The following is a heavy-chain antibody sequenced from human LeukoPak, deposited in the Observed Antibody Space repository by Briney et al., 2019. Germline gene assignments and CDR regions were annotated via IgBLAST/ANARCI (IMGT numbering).Heavy chain of an antibody. D-gene: IGHD6-13*01. CDR2: ISYDGSNK. CDR1: GFTFSSYG. J-gene: IGHJ4*02. Sequence: GGSLRLSCAASGFTFSSYGMHWVRQAPGKGLEWVAVISYDGSNKYYADSVKGRFTTSRDNSKNTLYLQMNSLRAEDMAVYYCAKDHKYRIAAAGRGWYFDYWGQGTLVTVSS. V-gene: IGHV3-30*18. CDR3: AKDHKYRIAAAGRGWYFDY.